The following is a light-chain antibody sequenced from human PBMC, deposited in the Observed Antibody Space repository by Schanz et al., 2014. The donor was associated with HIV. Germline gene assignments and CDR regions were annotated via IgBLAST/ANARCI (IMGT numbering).Light chain of an antibody. CDR2: DVS. CDR3: SSYTSSSTLEV. Sequence: QLVLTQPASVSGSPGQSITIPCTGTRSDVGGYNYVAWYQQHPGKAPKLMIYDVSDRPSGVSNRFSGSKSGNTASLTISGLQAEDEADYYCSSYTSSSTLEVFGGGTKLTVL. J-gene: IGLJ3*02. V-gene: IGLV2-14*03. CDR1: RSDVGGYNY.